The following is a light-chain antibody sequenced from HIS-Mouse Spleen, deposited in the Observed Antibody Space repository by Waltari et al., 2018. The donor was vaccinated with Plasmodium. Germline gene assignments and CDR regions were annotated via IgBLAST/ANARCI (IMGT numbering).Light chain of an antibody. Sequence: AIWMTQSPSLLSPSTADRVTISCRMSQGIRSYLAWYQQKPGKAPELLIYAASTLQSGVPSRFSGSGSGTDFTLTISCLQSEDFATYYCQQYYSFPYTFGQGTKLEIK. CDR3: QQYYSFPYT. J-gene: IGKJ2*01. V-gene: IGKV1D-8*02. CDR2: AAS. CDR1: QGIRSY.